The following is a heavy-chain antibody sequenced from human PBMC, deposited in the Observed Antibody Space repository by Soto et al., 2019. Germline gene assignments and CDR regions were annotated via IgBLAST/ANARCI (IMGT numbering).Heavy chain of an antibody. Sequence: SETLSLTCTVSAGSISSGGYYWSWIRQHPGKGLVWIGYIYYSGSTYYNPSLKSRVTISVDTSKNQFSLKLSSVTAADTAVYYCARVVVPAAMRGPYYYYYMDVWGKGTTVTVSS. CDR2: IYYSGST. D-gene: IGHD2-2*01. V-gene: IGHV4-31*03. CDR3: ARVVVPAAMRGPYYYYYMDV. J-gene: IGHJ6*03. CDR1: AGSISSGGYY.